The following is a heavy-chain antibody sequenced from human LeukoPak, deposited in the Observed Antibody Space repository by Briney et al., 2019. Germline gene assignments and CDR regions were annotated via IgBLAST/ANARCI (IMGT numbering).Heavy chain of an antibody. J-gene: IGHJ6*02. CDR1: GYTFSNYG. V-gene: IGHV1-18*01. CDR2: ISAYNGNT. Sequence: ASVKVSCKPSGYTFSNYGISWVRQAPGQGLEWVGWISAYNGNTNYAQKVQGRVTMTTDTSPGTAYMELRSLRSDDTAVYYCARVTQNPYYDILTGSSRRDPYYYYGMDVWGQGTTVTVSS. D-gene: IGHD3-9*01. CDR3: ARVTQNPYYDILTGSSRRDPYYYYGMDV.